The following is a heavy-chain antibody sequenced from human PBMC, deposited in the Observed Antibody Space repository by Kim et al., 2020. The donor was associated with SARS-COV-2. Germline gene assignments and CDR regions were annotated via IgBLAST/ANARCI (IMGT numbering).Heavy chain of an antibody. J-gene: IGHJ3*02. V-gene: IGHV1-18*04. CDR1: GYTFTSYG. CDR2: ISAYNGNT. CDR3: AREGRGWELLYAFDI. D-gene: IGHD1-26*01. Sequence: ASVKVSCKASGYTFTSYGISWVRQAPGQGLEWMGWISAYNGNTNYAQKLQGRVTMTTDTSTSTAYMELRSLRSDDTAVYYCAREGRGWELLYAFDIWGQGTMVTVSS.